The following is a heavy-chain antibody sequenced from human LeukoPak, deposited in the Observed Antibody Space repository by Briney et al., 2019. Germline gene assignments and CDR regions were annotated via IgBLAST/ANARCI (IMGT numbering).Heavy chain of an antibody. CDR2: IYYSGST. CDR3: ARDWGRWGTMIGGYYYYGMDV. D-gene: IGHD3-22*01. V-gene: IGHV4-39*02. CDR1: GGSISSSSYY. Sequence: PSETLSLTCTVSGGSISSSSYYWGWVRQPPGKGLEWIGSIYYSGSTYYNPSLKSRFTISLDTSKNQFSLKLSSVTAADTAVYYCARDWGRWGTMIGGYYYYGMDVWGQGTTVTVSS. J-gene: IGHJ6*02.